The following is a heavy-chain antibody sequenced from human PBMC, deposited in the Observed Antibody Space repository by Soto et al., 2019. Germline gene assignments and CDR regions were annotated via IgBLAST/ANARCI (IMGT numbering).Heavy chain of an antibody. CDR2: ISAYNGNT. D-gene: IGHD3-16*01. Sequence: QVQLVQSGAEVKKPGASVKVSCKASGYTFTNFGISWVRQAPGQGLEWMGWISAYNGNTNYAQKGQGRVTMTTDTSRRTDSMEVTSLGFEDTAVYYCARGGTQIHYCCDGTLCTVS. CDR3: ARGGTQIHY. J-gene: IGHJ4*01. V-gene: IGHV1-18*01. CDR1: GYTFTNFG.